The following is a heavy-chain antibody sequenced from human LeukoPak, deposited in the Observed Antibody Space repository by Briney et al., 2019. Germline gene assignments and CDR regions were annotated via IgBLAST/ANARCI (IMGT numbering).Heavy chain of an antibody. Sequence: SGTLSLTCAVSGSSISSAFYWGWIRQPPGKGLEWIGSIYHSGSTYINPSLKRRVTISVDTSKNQFSLKLSSVTAADTAMYYCARGMAAAGTLDYWGQGTLVTVSS. J-gene: IGHJ4*02. CDR2: IYHSGST. V-gene: IGHV4-38-2*01. CDR1: GSSISSAFY. CDR3: ARGMAAAGTLDY. D-gene: IGHD6-13*01.